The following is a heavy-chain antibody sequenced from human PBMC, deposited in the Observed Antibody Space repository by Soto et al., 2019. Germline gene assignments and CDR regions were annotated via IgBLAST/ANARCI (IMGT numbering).Heavy chain of an antibody. D-gene: IGHD4-17*01. CDR1: GGAISSGGYF. CDR2: IYHSGST. V-gene: IGHV4-30-2*01. J-gene: IGHJ5*02. Sequence: QLQLQESGSGLVKPSQTLSLTCAVSGGAISSGGYFWSWIRQPPGKGLEWIGYIYHSGSTYYNPSLKSRVTISVDRSKNQFSLKLSSVTAADTAVYYCARSAPLVPYGDYASWFDPWGQGTLVTVSS. CDR3: ARSAPLVPYGDYASWFDP.